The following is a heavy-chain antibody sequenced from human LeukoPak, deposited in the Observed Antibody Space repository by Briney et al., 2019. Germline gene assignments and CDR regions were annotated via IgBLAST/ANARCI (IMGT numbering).Heavy chain of an antibody. J-gene: IGHJ4*02. CDR2: ISYDGSDK. CDR3: AKNAHYQGYSYGGIDY. V-gene: IGHV3-30*18. Sequence: WRSLRLSCAASGFTFSSYGMHWVRQAPGKGLEWVAVISYDGSDKYSADSVKGRFTISRDNSKNTLYLQMNSLRAEDTAVYYCAKNAHYQGYSYGGIDYWGQGTLVTVSS. CDR1: GFTFSSYG. D-gene: IGHD5-18*01.